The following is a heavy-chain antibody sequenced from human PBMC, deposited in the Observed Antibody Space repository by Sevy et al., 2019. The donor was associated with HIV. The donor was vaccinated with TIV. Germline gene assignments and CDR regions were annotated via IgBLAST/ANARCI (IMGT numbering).Heavy chain of an antibody. D-gene: IGHD5-12*01. CDR1: GSTFSIFD. J-gene: IGHJ4*02. V-gene: IGHV3-48*02. CDR3: TRNRGYHTFDH. CDR2: IRGSSGSY. Sequence: GGSLRLSCAASGSTFSIFDLDWVRQAPGKGLEWVSYIRGSSGSYMPYYADSVKGRFTISRDNAKNSLYLQMNSLRDEDTAVYYCTRNRGYHTFDHWGQGTLVTVSS.